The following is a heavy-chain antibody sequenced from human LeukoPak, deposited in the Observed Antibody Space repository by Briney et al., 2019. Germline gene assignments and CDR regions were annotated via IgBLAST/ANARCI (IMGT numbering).Heavy chain of an antibody. J-gene: IGHJ4*02. CDR3: AKEIYYDSSGNYFDY. CDR1: GFTFSSYA. D-gene: IGHD3-22*01. Sequence: PGGSLRLSRAASGFTFSSYAMSWVRQAPGKGLEWVSAISGSGGSTYYADSVKGRFTISRDNSKNTLYLQMNSLRAEDTAVYYCAKEIYYDSSGNYFDYWGQGTLVTVSS. V-gene: IGHV3-23*01. CDR2: ISGSGGST.